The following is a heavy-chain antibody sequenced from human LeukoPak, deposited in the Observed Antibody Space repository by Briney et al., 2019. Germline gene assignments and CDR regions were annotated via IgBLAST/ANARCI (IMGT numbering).Heavy chain of an antibody. D-gene: IGHD5-18*01. CDR3: ARRIKLTRWIQLWFDY. CDR2: ISSSSSYI. CDR1: GFTFSSYS. V-gene: IGHV3-21*01. Sequence: TGGSLRLSCAASGFTFSSYSMNWVRQAPGKGLEWVSSISSSSSYIYYADSVKGRFTISRDNAKNSLYLQMNSLRAEDTAVYYCARRIKLTRWIQLWFDYWGQGTLVTVSS. J-gene: IGHJ4*02.